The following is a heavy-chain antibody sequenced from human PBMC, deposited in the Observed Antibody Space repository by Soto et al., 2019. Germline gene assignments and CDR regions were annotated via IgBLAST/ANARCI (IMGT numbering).Heavy chain of an antibody. Sequence: SETLSLTCAVYGGSFSGYYWSWIRQPPGKGLEWIGEINHSGSTNYNPSLKSRVTISVDTSKNQFSLKLSSVTAADTAVYYCARADMVRGFDYWGQGTLVTVSS. J-gene: IGHJ4*02. V-gene: IGHV4-34*01. D-gene: IGHD3-10*01. CDR3: ARADMVRGFDY. CDR1: GGSFSGYY. CDR2: INHSGST.